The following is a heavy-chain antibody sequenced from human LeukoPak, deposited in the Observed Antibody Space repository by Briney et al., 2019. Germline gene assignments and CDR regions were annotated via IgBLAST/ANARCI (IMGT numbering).Heavy chain of an antibody. CDR2: ISPSSSYI. D-gene: IGHD3-22*01. V-gene: IGHV3-21*01. CDR3: ARVVTYYSDSGYALDF. Sequence: PGGSLRLSCAASGFSFSSYAINWVRQAPGEGLEWVSSISPSSSYIHYADSAKGRFTISRDDAKNSLYLQMSSLRAEDTAVYYCARVVTYYSDSGYALDFWGQGALVTVSA. CDR1: GFSFSSYA. J-gene: IGHJ4*02.